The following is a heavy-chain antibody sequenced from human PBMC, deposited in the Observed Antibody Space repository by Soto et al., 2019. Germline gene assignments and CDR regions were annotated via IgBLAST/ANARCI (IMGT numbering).Heavy chain of an antibody. V-gene: IGHV3-30*18. CDR3: AKDLQAYGDYNYYYYGMDV. D-gene: IGHD4-17*01. CDR1: GFTFTTFG. Sequence: QVQLVESGGGVVQPGGSLRLSCTASGFTFTTFGIHWVRQAPGKGLEWVALISYDGHNKYYSDSVKGRFTISRDNYKNTLSLQMTSLRAEHTAVYYCAKDLQAYGDYNYYYYGMDVWGQGTTVSVSS. CDR2: ISYDGHNK. J-gene: IGHJ6*02.